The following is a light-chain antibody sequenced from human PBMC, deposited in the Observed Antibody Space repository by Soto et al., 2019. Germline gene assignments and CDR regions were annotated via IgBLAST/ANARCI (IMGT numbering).Light chain of an antibody. Sequence: DIVMTQSPDSLAVSLGERATINCKSSQSVLYNSDNKNYLAWYQQKPGQPPKLLIYWASTRDSGVPDRFGGSGSGADFTLTIRSLQAEDVAVYYGQQYYTTLSFGGGTKVEIK. CDR1: QSVLYNSDNKNY. CDR2: WAS. V-gene: IGKV4-1*01. J-gene: IGKJ4*01. CDR3: QQYYTTLS.